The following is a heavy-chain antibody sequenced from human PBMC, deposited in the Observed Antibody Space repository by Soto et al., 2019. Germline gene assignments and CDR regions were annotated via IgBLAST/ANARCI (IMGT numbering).Heavy chain of an antibody. CDR2: ISGSGGST. J-gene: IGHJ4*02. D-gene: IGHD2-15*01. V-gene: IGHV3-23*01. Sequence: EVQLLESGGGLVQPGGSLRLSCAAFGFTFSSYAMSWVRQAPGKGLEWVSAISGSGGSTYYADSVKGRFTISRDNSKNTLYLQMNSLRAEDTAVYYCAKDGGYCSGGSCYSVPFDYWGQGTLVTVSS. CDR3: AKDGGYCSGGSCYSVPFDY. CDR1: GFTFSSYA.